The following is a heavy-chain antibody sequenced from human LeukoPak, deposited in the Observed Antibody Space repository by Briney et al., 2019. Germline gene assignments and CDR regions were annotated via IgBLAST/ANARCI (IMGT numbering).Heavy chain of an antibody. V-gene: IGHV4-61*01. Sequence: PSETLSLTCTVSGGSISSDNYQWSWIRQPPGKGLEWIGYIYTSGSTNYNPSLKSRVTISVDTSKNQFSLKLSSVTAADTAVYYCARSLLYYFDYWGQGTLVTVSS. CDR3: ARSLLYYFDY. CDR1: GGSISSDNYQ. J-gene: IGHJ4*02. CDR2: IYTSGST.